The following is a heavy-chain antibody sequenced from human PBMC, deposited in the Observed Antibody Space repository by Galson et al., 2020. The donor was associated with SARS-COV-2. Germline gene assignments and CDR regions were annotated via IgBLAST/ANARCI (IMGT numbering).Heavy chain of an antibody. V-gene: IGHV3-15*05. J-gene: IGHJ4*02. D-gene: IGHD2-21*01. CDR1: GFNFTRAS. Sequence: GESLKISCTAPGFNFTRASMSWIRQAPGKGLEWVGRVKSRLDGGTRNYATAVKGRFIIPRDDSKMTLYLQMNSLKTEDTAVYYCAGGQIPRGQGTLVTVSS. CDR3: AGGQIP. CDR2: VKSRLDGGTR.